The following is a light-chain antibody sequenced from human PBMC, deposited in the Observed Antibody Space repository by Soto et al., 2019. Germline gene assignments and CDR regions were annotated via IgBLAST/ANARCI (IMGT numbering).Light chain of an antibody. CDR2: AAS. CDR1: QTISSY. J-gene: IGKJ2*01. Sequence: DIQMTQSPSSLSTSVGDRVTITCRASQTISSYLNWYQQKPGKAPKLLIYAASNLQSGVPSRFSGSGSGTDFTLTISCLQPEDFATYYCQQSYSIPYTFGQGSKLEI. CDR3: QQSYSIPYT. V-gene: IGKV1-39*01.